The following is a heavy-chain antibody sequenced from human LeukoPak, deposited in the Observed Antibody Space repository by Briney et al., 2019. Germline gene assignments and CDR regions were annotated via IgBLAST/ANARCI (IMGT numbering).Heavy chain of an antibody. Sequence: PGGSLRLSCAASGFTFSSYSMNWVRQAPGKRLEWVSSISSSSSYIYYADSVKGRFTISRDNAKNSLYLQMNSLRAEDTAVYYCARDTQTYYYDSSGLEIDYWGQGTLVTVSS. D-gene: IGHD3-22*01. CDR3: ARDTQTYYYDSSGLEIDY. CDR1: GFTFSSYS. J-gene: IGHJ4*02. V-gene: IGHV3-21*01. CDR2: ISSSSSYI.